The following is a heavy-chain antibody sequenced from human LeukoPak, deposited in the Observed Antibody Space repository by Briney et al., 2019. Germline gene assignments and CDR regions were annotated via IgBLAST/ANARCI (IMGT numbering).Heavy chain of an antibody. CDR2: ISGSGGST. CDR1: GFTFSSYA. CDR3: AKDRDYERDLILSYDY. D-gene: IGHD4-17*01. V-gene: IGHV3-23*01. Sequence: GGSLRLSCAASGFTFSSYAMSWVRQAPGKGLEWVSAISGSGGSTYYADSVKGRFTISRDNSKNTLYLQMNSLRAEDTAVYYCAKDRDYERDLILSYDYWGQGTLVTVSS. J-gene: IGHJ4*02.